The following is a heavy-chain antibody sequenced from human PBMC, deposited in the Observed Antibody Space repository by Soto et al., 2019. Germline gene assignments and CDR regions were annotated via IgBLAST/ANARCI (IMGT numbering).Heavy chain of an antibody. CDR3: ARNDGSYYYDSSYNY. D-gene: IGHD3-22*01. J-gene: IGHJ4*02. V-gene: IGHV4-30-4*01. CDR2: IYYSGST. Sequence: SETLSLTCTVSGGSISSGDYYWSWIRQPPGKGPEWIGYIYYSGSTYYNPSLKSRVTISVDTSKNQFSLKLSSVTAADTAVYYCARNDGSYYYDSSYNYWGQGALVTVSS. CDR1: GGSISSGDYY.